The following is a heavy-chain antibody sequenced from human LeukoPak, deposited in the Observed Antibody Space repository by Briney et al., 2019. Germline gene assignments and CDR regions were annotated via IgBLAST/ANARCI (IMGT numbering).Heavy chain of an antibody. V-gene: IGHV1-69*13. D-gene: IGHD5-12*01. CDR2: IIPIFGTA. J-gene: IGHJ6*03. CDR3: ARDPIPPGYSGYDYWQPGDYYYYMDV. Sequence: ASVKVSCKASGGTFSSYAISWVRQAPGQGLEWIGGIIPIFGTANYAQKFQGRVTITADESTSTAYMELSSLRSEDTAVYYCARDPIPPGYSGYDYWQPGDYYYYMDVWGKGTTVTVSS. CDR1: GGTFSSYA.